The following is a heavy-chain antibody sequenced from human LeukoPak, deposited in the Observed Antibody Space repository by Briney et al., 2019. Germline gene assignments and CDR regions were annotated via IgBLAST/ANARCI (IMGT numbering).Heavy chain of an antibody. CDR3: ASQPAVAGHFDY. CDR2: ISYDGSNK. J-gene: IGHJ4*02. D-gene: IGHD6-19*01. V-gene: IGHV3-30*03. Sequence: PGGSLRLSCAASGFTFSSYGMHWVRRAPGKGLEWVAVISYDGSNKYYADSVKGRFTISRDNSKNTLYLQMNSLRAEDTAVYYCASQPAVAGHFDYWGQGTLVTVSS. CDR1: GFTFSSYG.